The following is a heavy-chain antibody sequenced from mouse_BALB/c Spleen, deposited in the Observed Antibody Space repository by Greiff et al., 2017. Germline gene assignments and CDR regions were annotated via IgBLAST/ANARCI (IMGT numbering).Heavy chain of an antibody. V-gene: IGHV1-87*01. D-gene: IGHD1-1*01. CDR2: IYPGDGDT. CDR3: ARDRDSSEGYAMDY. CDR1: GYTFTSYW. J-gene: IGHJ4*01. Sequence: VQLQQSGAELARPGASVKLSCKASGYTFTSYWMQWVKQRPGQGLEWIGAIYPGDGDTRYTQKFKGKATLTADKSSSTAYMQLSSLASEDSAVYYCARDRDSSEGYAMDYWGQGTSVTVSS.